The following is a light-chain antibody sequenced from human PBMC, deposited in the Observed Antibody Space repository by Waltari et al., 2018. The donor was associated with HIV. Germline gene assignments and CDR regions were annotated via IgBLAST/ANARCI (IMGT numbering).Light chain of an antibody. J-gene: IGLJ3*02. Sequence: QSALTQPASVSGSPAQSITIPCTGPNSDVGNSNLVSWYRQHPDKARKLLIFEVTRRPSGVSDRFSGSKSGNTASLTISGLQAEDEADYYCCSYAGSDTLVFGGGTKLTVL. CDR1: NSDVGNSNL. CDR3: CSYAGSDTLV. CDR2: EVT. V-gene: IGLV2-23*02.